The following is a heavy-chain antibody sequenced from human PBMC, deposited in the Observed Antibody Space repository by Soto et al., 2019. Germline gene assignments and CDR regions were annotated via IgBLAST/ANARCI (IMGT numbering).Heavy chain of an antibody. CDR1: GGSVSSGDYY. CDR2: IYYSGNT. Sequence: SETLSLTCTVSGGSVSSGDYYWSWIRQPPGKGLEWIGYIYYSGNTNYNPSLKSRVTISVDTSKNQFSLKLSSVTAADTAVYYCARGLGSPRRFDYWCQGTLVTVSS. V-gene: IGHV4-61*08. J-gene: IGHJ4*02. D-gene: IGHD3-16*01. CDR3: ARGLGSPRRFDY.